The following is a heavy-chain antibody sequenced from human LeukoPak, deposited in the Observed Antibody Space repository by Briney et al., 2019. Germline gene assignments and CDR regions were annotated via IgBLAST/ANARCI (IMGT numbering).Heavy chain of an antibody. CDR2: LTDSGTGA. CDR1: GFTFSSYA. Sequence: PGGSLRLSCEASGFTFSSYAMSWVRQAPGKGLEWVSALTDSGTGANFADSVTGRFTISRDNSNNTLYLQMNSLRAEDTAIYYCAKRSGGSYGYFDYWGQGTLVTVSS. D-gene: IGHD3-10*01. CDR3: AKRSGGSYGYFDY. V-gene: IGHV3-23*01. J-gene: IGHJ4*02.